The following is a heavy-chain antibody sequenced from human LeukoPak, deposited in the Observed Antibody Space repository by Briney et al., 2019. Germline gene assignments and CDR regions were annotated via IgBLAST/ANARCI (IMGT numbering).Heavy chain of an antibody. CDR3: ARDQKYSSPSGGVGVDY. CDR1: GYTFTSYG. J-gene: IGHJ4*02. Sequence: GASVKVSCKASGYTFTSYGISWVRQAPGQGLEWMGWISAYNGNTNYAQKLQGRVTMTTDTSTSTAYMELRSLRSDDTAVYYCARDQKYSSPSGGVGVDYWGQGTLVTVSS. V-gene: IGHV1-18*01. D-gene: IGHD6-6*01. CDR2: ISAYNGNT.